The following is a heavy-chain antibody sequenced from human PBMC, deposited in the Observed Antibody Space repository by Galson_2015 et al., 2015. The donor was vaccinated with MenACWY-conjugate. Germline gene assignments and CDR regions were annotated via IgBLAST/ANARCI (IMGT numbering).Heavy chain of an antibody. V-gene: IGHV3-33*01. CDR1: GFTFSSYG. CDR3: ARHPSSSSDC. Sequence: SLRLSCAASGFTFSSYGMHWVRQGPGKGLEWVAVIWYDGSKKYYADSVKGRFTISRDNSKNTVYLQTNSLRAEDTAVFYCARHPSSSSDCRGQGTLVTVSS. CDR2: IWYDGSKK. D-gene: IGHD6-6*01. J-gene: IGHJ4*02.